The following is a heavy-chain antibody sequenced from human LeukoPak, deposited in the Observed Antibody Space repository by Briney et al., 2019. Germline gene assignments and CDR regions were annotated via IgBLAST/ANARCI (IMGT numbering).Heavy chain of an antibody. CDR3: APEPYYYDSSGYWRGWLY. CDR2: IRYDGSNK. Sequence: GGSLRLSCAASGFTFSSYGMHWVRQAPGKGLEWVAFIRYDGSNKYYADSVKGRFTISRDNSKNTLYLQMNSLRAEDTAVYYCAPEPYYYDSSGYWRGWLYWGQGTLVTVSS. CDR1: GFTFSSYG. D-gene: IGHD3-22*01. V-gene: IGHV3-30*02. J-gene: IGHJ4*02.